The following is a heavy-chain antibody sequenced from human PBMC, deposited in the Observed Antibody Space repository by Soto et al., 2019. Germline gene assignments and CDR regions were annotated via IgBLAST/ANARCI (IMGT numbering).Heavy chain of an antibody. Sequence: ASVKVSCKVSGYTLTELSMHWVRQAPGKGLEWMGGFDPEDGETIYAQKFQGRVTMTEDTSTDTAYMELSSLRSEDTAVYYCATDPHAGGVLAFDIWGQGTMVTVSS. D-gene: IGHD3-16*01. CDR2: FDPEDGET. J-gene: IGHJ3*02. V-gene: IGHV1-24*01. CDR1: GYTLTELS. CDR3: ATDPHAGGVLAFDI.